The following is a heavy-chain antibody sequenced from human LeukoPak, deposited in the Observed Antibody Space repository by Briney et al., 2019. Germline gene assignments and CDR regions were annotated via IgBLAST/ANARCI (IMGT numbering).Heavy chain of an antibody. CDR2: IYYSGST. Sequence: SETLSLTCTVSGGSISSSSYYWGWIRQPPGKGLEWIGSIYYSGSTYYNPSLKSRVTISVDTSKNQFSLKLSSVTAADTAVYYCARWGVPAAAGTGGYWGQGTLVTVSS. V-gene: IGHV4-39*07. CDR3: ARWGVPAAAGTGGY. J-gene: IGHJ4*02. CDR1: GGSISSSSYY. D-gene: IGHD6-13*01.